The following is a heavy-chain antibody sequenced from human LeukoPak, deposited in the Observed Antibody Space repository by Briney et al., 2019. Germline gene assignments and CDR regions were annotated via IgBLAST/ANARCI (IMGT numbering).Heavy chain of an antibody. CDR1: GFTFSSYW. CDR3: ARVAWLLKPGAFDI. D-gene: IGHD5-18*01. J-gene: IGHJ3*02. Sequence: PGGSLRLSCAASGFTFSSYWMSWVRHAPGKGLEWVANIKQDGSEKYYVDSVKGRFTISRDNAKNSLYLQMNSLRAEDTAVYYCARVAWLLKPGAFDIWGQGTMVTVSS. CDR2: IKQDGSEK. V-gene: IGHV3-7*01.